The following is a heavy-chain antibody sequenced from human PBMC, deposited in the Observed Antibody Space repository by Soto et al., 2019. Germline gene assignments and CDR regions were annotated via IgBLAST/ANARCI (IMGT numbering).Heavy chain of an antibody. CDR3: ARDGGSGYSYGYYYYYYGMDV. CDR2: IDRDGSDK. D-gene: IGHD5-18*01. CDR1: GFTFSGHR. Sequence: GGSLRLSCAASGFTFSGHRMTWVRQAPGKGLEWVANIDRDGSDKYYVDSVRGRFTISRDNAKNTLYLQMNSLRAEDTAVYYCARDGGSGYSYGYYYYYYGMDVWGQGTTVTVSS. V-gene: IGHV3-7*01. J-gene: IGHJ6*02.